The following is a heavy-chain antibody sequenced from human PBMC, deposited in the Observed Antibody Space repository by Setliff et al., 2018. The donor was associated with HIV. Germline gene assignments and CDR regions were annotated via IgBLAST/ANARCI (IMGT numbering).Heavy chain of an antibody. CDR1: GGAFINHT. D-gene: IGHD2-2*02. J-gene: IGHJ5*02. CDR2: IIPILGIP. Sequence: SVKVSCKASGGAFINHTFTWVRQAPGQGLEWMGRIIPILGIPNYAQNFQGRLTISADKSTRTAYLELSSLRSDDSAVYFCAKEQEIGSYLDPWGQGTLVTVSS. V-gene: IGHV1-69*04. CDR3: AKEQEIGSYLDP.